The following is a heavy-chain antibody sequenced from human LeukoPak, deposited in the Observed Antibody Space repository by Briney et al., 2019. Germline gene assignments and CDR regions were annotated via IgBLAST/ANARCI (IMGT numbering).Heavy chain of an antibody. CDR2: VIPILGTA. CDR1: GGTFSSYA. CDR3: ARDRGNWFDP. V-gene: IGHV1-69*13. Sequence: ASVKVSCKASGGTFSSYAISWVRQAPGQGLEWMGGVIPILGTANYAQKFQGRVTITADESTSTAYMELSSLRSEDTAVYYCARDRGNWFDPWGQGTLVTVSS. D-gene: IGHD1-26*01. J-gene: IGHJ5*02.